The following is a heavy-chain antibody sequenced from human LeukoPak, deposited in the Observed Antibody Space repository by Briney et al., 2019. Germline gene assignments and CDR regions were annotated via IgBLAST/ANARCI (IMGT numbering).Heavy chain of an antibody. CDR2: IYYSGST. D-gene: IGHD1-26*01. CDR3: ARKGGSHDY. CDR1: GGSISSSSYY. V-gene: IGHV4-39*01. J-gene: IGHJ4*02. Sequence: PSETLSLTCTVSGGSISSSSYYWGWIRQPPGKGLEWIGSIYYSGSTYYNPSLKSRVTISVDTSKNQFSLKLSSVTAADTAVYYCARKGGSHDYWGQGTLVTVSS.